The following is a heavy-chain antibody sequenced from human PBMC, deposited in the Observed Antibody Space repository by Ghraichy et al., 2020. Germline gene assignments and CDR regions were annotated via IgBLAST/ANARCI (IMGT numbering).Heavy chain of an antibody. CDR1: GFPFSSYS. V-gene: IGHV3-48*02. Sequence: GEYLNISCAASGFPFSSYSMNWVRQAPGKGLEWVSYISTTASTIYYADSVKGRFTISRDNAKNSLFLQMNSLRDEDTAVYYCARGPPLFDPWGQGTLVTVSS. J-gene: IGHJ5*02. CDR3: ARGPPLFDP. CDR2: ISTTASTI.